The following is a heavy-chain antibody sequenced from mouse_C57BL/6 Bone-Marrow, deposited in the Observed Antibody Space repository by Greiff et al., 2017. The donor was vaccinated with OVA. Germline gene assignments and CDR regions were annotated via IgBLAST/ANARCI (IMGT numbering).Heavy chain of an antibody. Sequence: QVQLQQSGAELVRPGASVTLSCKASGYTFTDYEMHWVKQTPVHGLEWIGAIDPETGGTAYNQKFKGKAILTADKSSSTAYMELRSLTSEDSAVYYCARSAMVTTEFAYWGQGTLVTVSA. CDR2: IDPETGGT. V-gene: IGHV1-15*01. CDR1: GYTFTDYE. D-gene: IGHD2-2*01. J-gene: IGHJ3*01. CDR3: ARSAMVTTEFAY.